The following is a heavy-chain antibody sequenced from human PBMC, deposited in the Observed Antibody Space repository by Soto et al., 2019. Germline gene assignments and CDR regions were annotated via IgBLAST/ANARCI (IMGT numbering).Heavy chain of an antibody. D-gene: IGHD3-10*01. CDR3: ARLVYDTRLNYMYFDF. Sequence: SETLSLTCAVSGVSISSGNWWTWVRQSPQRGLEYIGEIFHDGTANYYPSFERRVAISVDTSKNQFSLKLTSVTAADTAIYFCARLVYDTRLNYMYFDFCGQGTLVTVSS. J-gene: IGHJ4*02. CDR2: IFHDGTA. CDR1: GVSISSGNW. V-gene: IGHV4-4*02.